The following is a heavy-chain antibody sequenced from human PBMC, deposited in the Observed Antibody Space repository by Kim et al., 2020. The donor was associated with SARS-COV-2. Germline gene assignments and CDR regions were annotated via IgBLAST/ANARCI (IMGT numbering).Heavy chain of an antibody. CDR3: AKDGVGSGSYYRRHLGY. Sequence: GGSLRLSCAASGFTFSSYAMHWVRQAPGKGLEWVAVISYDGSDKYYADSVKGRFTISRDNSKNTLYLQVNSLRAEDTAMYYCAKDGVGSGSYYRRHLGYWGQGTLVTVSS. J-gene: IGHJ4*02. V-gene: IGHV3-30-3*01. D-gene: IGHD1-26*01. CDR1: GFTFSSYA. CDR2: ISYDGSDK.